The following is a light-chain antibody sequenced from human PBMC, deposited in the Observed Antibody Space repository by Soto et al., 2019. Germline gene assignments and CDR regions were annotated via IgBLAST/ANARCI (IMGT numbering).Light chain of an antibody. V-gene: IGKV3-20*01. Sequence: EIVLTQSPCTLSLSPGERATLSCRASQSVSSNYLAGYQQKPGQAPRLLIYGASGRATGIPDRFSGSGSGTDVTLTISRLEPEDFAVYYCQQYGSSPRTFGQGTKVDIK. CDR1: QSVSSNY. CDR2: GAS. J-gene: IGKJ1*01. CDR3: QQYGSSPRT.